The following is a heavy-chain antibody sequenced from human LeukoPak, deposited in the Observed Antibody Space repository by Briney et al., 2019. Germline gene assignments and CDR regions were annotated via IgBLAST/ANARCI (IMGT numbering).Heavy chain of an antibody. CDR3: ARGSLTYYDSSGYYYRAFDI. CDR1: GGSISSGGYY. D-gene: IGHD3-22*01. CDR2: ICYSGST. J-gene: IGHJ3*02. Sequence: SQTLSLTCTVSGGSISSGGYYWSWIRQHPGKGLEWIGYICYSGSTYYNPSLKGRVTISVDTSKNQFSLKLRSVTAADTAVYYCARGSLTYYDSSGYYYRAFDIWGQGTMVTVSS. V-gene: IGHV4-31*03.